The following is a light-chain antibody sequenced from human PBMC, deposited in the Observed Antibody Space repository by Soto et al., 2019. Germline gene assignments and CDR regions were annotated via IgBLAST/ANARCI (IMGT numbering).Light chain of an antibody. CDR1: QSVSSY. CDR2: DAS. V-gene: IGKV3-11*01. Sequence: EIVLTQSPGTLSLSPGERATLSCRASQSVSSYLAWYQQKPGQAPRLLIYDASNRATGIPARFSGSGSGTDFTLTISSLEPEDFAIYYCQQRSTWPWTFGQGTKVDIK. J-gene: IGKJ1*01. CDR3: QQRSTWPWT.